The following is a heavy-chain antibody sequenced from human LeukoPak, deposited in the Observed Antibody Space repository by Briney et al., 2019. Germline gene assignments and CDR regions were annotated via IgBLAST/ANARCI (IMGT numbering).Heavy chain of an antibody. CDR3: ARGRGYGDYQRKDAFDI. J-gene: IGHJ3*02. V-gene: IGHV3-21*01. Sequence: GGSLRLSCAAPGFTFSSYSMNWVRQAPGKGLEWVSSISSSSSYIYYADSVKGRFTISRDNAKNSLYLQMNSLRAGDTAVYYCARGRGYGDYQRKDAFDIWGQGTMVTVSS. D-gene: IGHD4-17*01. CDR1: GFTFSSYS. CDR2: ISSSSSYI.